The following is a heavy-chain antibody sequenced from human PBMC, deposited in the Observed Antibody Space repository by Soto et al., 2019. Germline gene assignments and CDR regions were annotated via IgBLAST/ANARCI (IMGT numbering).Heavy chain of an antibody. CDR2: INPSGGST. CDR1: GYTFTSYY. Sequence: ASVKVSCKASGYTFTSYYMHWVRQAPGQGLEWMGIINPSGGSTSYAQKFQGRVTTTRDTSTSTVYMELSSLRSEDTAVYYCASRGASGYDSYWGQGTLVTVS. J-gene: IGHJ4*02. V-gene: IGHV1-46*03. D-gene: IGHD5-12*01. CDR3: ASRGASGYDSY.